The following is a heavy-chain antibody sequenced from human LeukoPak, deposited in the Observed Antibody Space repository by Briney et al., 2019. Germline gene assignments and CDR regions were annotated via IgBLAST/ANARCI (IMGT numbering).Heavy chain of an antibody. CDR2: INPNSGGT. Sequence: ASVKVSCKASGYTFTGYYMHWVRQAPGQGLEWMGWINPNSGGTNYAQKFQGRVTMTRDTSISTAYMELSRLRSDDTAVYYCARDGYSGSSYYYYYGMDVRGQGTTVTVSS. CDR3: ARDGYSGSSYYYYYGMDV. CDR1: GYTFTGYY. J-gene: IGHJ6*02. D-gene: IGHD1-26*01. V-gene: IGHV1-2*02.